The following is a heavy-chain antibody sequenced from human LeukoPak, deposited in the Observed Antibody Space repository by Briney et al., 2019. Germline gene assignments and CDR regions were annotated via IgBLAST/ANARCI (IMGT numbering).Heavy chain of an antibody. Sequence: GGSLRLSCAASGFTFSDYYMSWVRQAPGKGLEWVSYISSSGSTIYYADSVKGRFTISRDNAKNSLYLQMNSLRAEDTAVYYCAREGLDYYDSSGYGYMDVWGKGTTVTVSS. V-gene: IGHV3-11*01. D-gene: IGHD3-22*01. J-gene: IGHJ6*03. CDR1: GFTFSDYY. CDR2: ISSSGSTI. CDR3: AREGLDYYDSSGYGYMDV.